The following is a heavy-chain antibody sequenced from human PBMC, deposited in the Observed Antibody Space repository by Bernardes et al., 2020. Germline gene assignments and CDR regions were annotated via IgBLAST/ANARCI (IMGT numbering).Heavy chain of an antibody. V-gene: IGHV4-59*01. J-gene: IGHJ2*01. CDR2: IYYSGST. CDR1: GGSISSYY. Sequence: SETLSLTCTVSGGSISSYYWSWIRQPPGKGLEWIGYIYYSGSTNYNPSLKSRVTISVDTSKNQFSLKLSSVTAADTAVYYCARVRAIWYFDLWGRGTLVTVSS. D-gene: IGHD3-9*01. CDR3: ARVRAIWYFDL.